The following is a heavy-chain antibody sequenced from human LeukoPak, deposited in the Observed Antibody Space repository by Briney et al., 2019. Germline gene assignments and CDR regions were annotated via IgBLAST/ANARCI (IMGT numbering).Heavy chain of an antibody. Sequence: PSETLSLTCTVSGGSISSYYWNWIRQPPEKGLEWIGYIHYSGSTSYNPSLKSRVTMSVDTSSDQFSLKVSSVTAADTAVYYCARGGSSWYADYWGQGTLVTVSS. J-gene: IGHJ4*02. CDR1: GGSISSYY. CDR3: ARGGSSWYADY. CDR2: IHYSGST. D-gene: IGHD6-13*01. V-gene: IGHV4-59*01.